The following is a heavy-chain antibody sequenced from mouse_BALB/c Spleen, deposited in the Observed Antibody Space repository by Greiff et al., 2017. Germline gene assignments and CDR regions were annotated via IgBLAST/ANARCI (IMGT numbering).Heavy chain of an antibody. Sequence: VHVKQSGAELVKPGASVKLSCTASGFNIKDTYMHWVKQRPEQGLEWIGRIDPANGNTKYDPKFQGKATITADTSSNTAYLQLSSLTSEDTAVYYCARDGNSWFAYWGQGTLVTVSA. CDR3: ARDGNSWFAY. J-gene: IGHJ3*01. CDR1: GFNIKDTY. V-gene: IGHV14-3*02. D-gene: IGHD2-1*01. CDR2: IDPANGNT.